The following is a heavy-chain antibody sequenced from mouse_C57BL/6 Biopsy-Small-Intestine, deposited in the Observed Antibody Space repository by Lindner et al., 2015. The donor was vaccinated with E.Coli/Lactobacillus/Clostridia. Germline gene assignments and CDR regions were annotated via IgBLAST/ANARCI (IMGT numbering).Heavy chain of an antibody. CDR2: INPSTGGA. CDR1: GYSFTGQY. J-gene: IGHJ2*01. V-gene: IGHV1-42*01. CDR3: ARREVYYFDY. Sequence: VQLQESGAELVKPGASVKISCKASGYSFTGQYMNWVKQSPEKSLEWIGEINPSTGGATYNQKFGAKVTLTVDRSSSTFYMQFKSLTSDDSAVYYCARREVYYFDYWGQGTTLTVSS.